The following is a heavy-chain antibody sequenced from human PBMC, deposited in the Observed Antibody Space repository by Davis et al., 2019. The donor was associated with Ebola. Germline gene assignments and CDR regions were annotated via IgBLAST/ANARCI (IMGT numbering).Heavy chain of an antibody. CDR1: GYTFTNYY. CDR2: INPNTGGT. V-gene: IGHV1-2*06. Sequence: ASVKVSCKASGYTFTNYYMHWVRQAPGQGLEWVGRINPNTGGTSYAQKFQGRVTMTRDTSISTAYMELSRLTSDDTAVYYCANSITVAAQANFDYWGQGIVVTVSS. CDR3: ANSITVAAQANFDY. J-gene: IGHJ4*02. D-gene: IGHD3-10*01.